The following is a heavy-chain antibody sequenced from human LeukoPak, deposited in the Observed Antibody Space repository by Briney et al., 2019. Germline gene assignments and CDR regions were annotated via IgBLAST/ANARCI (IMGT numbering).Heavy chain of an antibody. Sequence: ASVKVSCKASGYTFTGYYMHWVRQAPRQGLEWMGWINPNSGGTNYAQKFQGRVTMTRDTSISTAYMELSRLRSDDTAVYYCARDFETVTNWFDPWGQGTLVTVSS. V-gene: IGHV1-2*02. J-gene: IGHJ5*02. CDR2: INPNSGGT. CDR1: GYTFTGYY. CDR3: ARDFETVTNWFDP. D-gene: IGHD1-14*01.